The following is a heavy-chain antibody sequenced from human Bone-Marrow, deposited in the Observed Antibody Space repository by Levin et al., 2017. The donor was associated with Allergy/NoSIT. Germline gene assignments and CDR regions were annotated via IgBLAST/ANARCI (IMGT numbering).Heavy chain of an antibody. CDR2: IYSGGST. J-gene: IGHJ4*02. V-gene: IGHV3-53*01. Sequence: LSLTCAASGFTVRSNYMNWVRQAPGKGLEWVSVIYSGGSTYYVDSVKGRFTISRDSSKNTLYLQMNSLRAEDTAVYYCARSQMTTVASPLDYWGQGTLVTVSS. D-gene: IGHD4-23*01. CDR1: GFTVRSNY. CDR3: ARSQMTTVASPLDY.